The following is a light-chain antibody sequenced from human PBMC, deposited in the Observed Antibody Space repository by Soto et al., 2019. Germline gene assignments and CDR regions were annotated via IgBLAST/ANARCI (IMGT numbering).Light chain of an antibody. J-gene: IGKJ2*01. CDR3: QQYGSSPYT. Sequence: EIVLTQSPGTLFLSPGERATLSCRASQSVSNTYLAWYQQKPGQAPRLLIYGASSRATGIPDRFSGSGSGTDFTLTISRLEPEDSAVYYCQQYGSSPYTFGQGTKLEIK. CDR2: GAS. CDR1: QSVSNTY. V-gene: IGKV3-20*01.